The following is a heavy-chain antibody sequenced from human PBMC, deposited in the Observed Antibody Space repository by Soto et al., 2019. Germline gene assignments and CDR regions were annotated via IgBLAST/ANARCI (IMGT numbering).Heavy chain of an antibody. CDR3: AREDEGFSFDY. Sequence: QVQLVESGGGVVQPGRSLSLSCAASGFTFSSYGMHWVRQAPGKGLEWVAVIRYEGSNKYYADSVKGRFTISRDNSKNPLYLQMNSLSAEETAVYYCAREDEGFSFDYWGQGTLFAVSS. CDR1: GFTFSSYG. J-gene: IGHJ4*02. V-gene: IGHV3-33*01. CDR2: IRYEGSNK.